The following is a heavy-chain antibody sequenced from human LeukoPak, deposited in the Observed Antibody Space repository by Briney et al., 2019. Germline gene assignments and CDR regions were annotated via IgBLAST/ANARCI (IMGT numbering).Heavy chain of an antibody. CDR1: GFSLTNYA. D-gene: IGHD3-16*01. CDR2: FNGGGTYS. V-gene: IGHV3-23*01. CDR3: AREDARDGGYFDY. Sequence: PGGSLRLSCAASGFSLTNYAMGWVRQAPGKGLEWLSTFNGGGTYSHHAVSVKGRFTMSRDTSKNTVYLQMNSLRAEDTAMYCAREDARDGGYFDYWAQGTLVTVSS. J-gene: IGHJ4*02.